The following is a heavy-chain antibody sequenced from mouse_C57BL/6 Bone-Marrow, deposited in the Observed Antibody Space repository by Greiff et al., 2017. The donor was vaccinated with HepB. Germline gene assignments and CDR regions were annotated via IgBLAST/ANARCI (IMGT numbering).Heavy chain of an antibody. CDR3: AREGIYYGNYGAWFAY. Sequence: QVQLKESGAELARPGASVKLSCKASGYTFTSYGISWVKQRTGQGLEWIGEIYPRSGNTYYNEKFKGKATLTADKSSSTAYMELRSLTSEDSAVYFCAREGIYYGNYGAWFAYWGQGTLVTVSA. CDR1: GYTFTSYG. J-gene: IGHJ3*01. CDR2: IYPRSGNT. V-gene: IGHV1-81*01. D-gene: IGHD2-1*01.